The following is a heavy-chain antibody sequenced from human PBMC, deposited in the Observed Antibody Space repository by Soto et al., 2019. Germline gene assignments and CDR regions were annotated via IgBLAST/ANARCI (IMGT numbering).Heavy chain of an antibody. V-gene: IGHV3-15*01. D-gene: IGHD3-9*01. CDR3: TTDSYFTGIRVRFDY. CDR1: GFTFSSYA. J-gene: IGHJ4*01. CDR2: VKSKTDGGTT. Sequence: GGSLRLSCAASGFTFSSYAMSWVRQAPGKGLEWVGRVKSKTDGGTTDFAAPVKGRFAISRDDSKNMVYLEMNSLKTEDTAIYYCTTDSYFTGIRVRFDYWGHRTPVTVSS.